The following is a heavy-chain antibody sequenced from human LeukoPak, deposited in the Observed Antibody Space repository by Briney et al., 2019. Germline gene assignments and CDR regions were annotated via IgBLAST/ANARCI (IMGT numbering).Heavy chain of an antibody. J-gene: IGHJ4*02. V-gene: IGHV4-34*01. CDR2: INHSGST. CDR1: GGSFSGYY. CDR3: ASTFRDGYKHSIDY. Sequence: SETLSLTCAVYGGSFSGYYWSWIRQPPGKGLEWIGEINHSGSTNYNPSLKSRVTISVDTSKNQFSLKLSSVTAADTAVYHCASTFRDGYKHSIDYWGQGTLVTVSS. D-gene: IGHD5-24*01.